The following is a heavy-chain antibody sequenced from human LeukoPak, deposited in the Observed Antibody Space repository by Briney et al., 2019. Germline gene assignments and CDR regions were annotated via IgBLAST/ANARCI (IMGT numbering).Heavy chain of an antibody. V-gene: IGHV3-23*01. Sequence: GGSLRLSCGASGFTFSSYAMSWVRQAPGKGLEWVSGISGSDGYTYYADSVKGRFTISRDNSKNTLSLQMNSLRAEDTALYYCARGSGSSWYFYFDYWGQGTLVTVSS. CDR3: ARGSGSSWYFYFDY. CDR2: ISGSDGYT. D-gene: IGHD6-13*01. CDR1: GFTFSSYA. J-gene: IGHJ4*02.